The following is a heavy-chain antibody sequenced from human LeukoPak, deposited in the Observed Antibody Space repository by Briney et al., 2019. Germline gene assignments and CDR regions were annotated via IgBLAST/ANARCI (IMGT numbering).Heavy chain of an antibody. V-gene: IGHV4-39*07. CDR1: GGSISSSSYY. Sequence: SETLSLTCTVSGGSISSSSYYWGWIRQPPGKGLEWIGSIYYSGSTYYNPSLKSRVTISVDTSKNQFSLKLSSVTAADTAVYYCAMQYYDILTGSTDAFDIWGQGTMVTVSS. CDR2: IYYSGST. CDR3: AMQYYDILTGSTDAFDI. D-gene: IGHD3-9*01. J-gene: IGHJ3*02.